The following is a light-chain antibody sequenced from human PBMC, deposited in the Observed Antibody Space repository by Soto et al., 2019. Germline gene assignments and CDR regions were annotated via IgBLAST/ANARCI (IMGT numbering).Light chain of an antibody. J-gene: IGLJ2*01. V-gene: IGLV2-14*01. CDR2: DVS. Sequence: QSALTQPASVSGSPGQSITISCTGTSSDAGSYNYVSWYQQHPGKVPKLMIYDVSNRPSGVSDRFSGSKSGNTASLTISGLQAEYEADYYCSSYTSSSTQVFGGGTKLTVL. CDR3: SSYTSSSTQV. CDR1: SSDAGSYNY.